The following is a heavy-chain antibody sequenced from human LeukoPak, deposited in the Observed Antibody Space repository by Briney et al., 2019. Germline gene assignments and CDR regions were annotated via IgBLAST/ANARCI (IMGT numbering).Heavy chain of an antibody. Sequence: GGSLRLSCAASGFTFSSYSMNWVRQAPGKGLEWGSSISIRSSYIYYADSVKGRFTMSRDTGKQSLYLQMNSQRAEDTGVYYCAREAWDQVISYWGQGTLVTVSS. CDR1: GFTFSSYS. J-gene: IGHJ4*02. CDR3: AREAWDQVISY. V-gene: IGHV3-21*01. CDR2: ISIRSSYI. D-gene: IGHD2-21*01.